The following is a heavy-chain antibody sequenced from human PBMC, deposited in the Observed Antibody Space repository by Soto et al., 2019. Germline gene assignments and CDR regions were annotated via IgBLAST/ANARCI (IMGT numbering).Heavy chain of an antibody. V-gene: IGHV4-39*01. CDR2: IYYSGST. D-gene: IGHD3-10*01. J-gene: IGHJ5*02. CDR3: ATLWFGELLPYHWFDP. Sequence: PSETLSLTCTVSGGSISSSSYYWGWSRQPPGEGLEWIGSIYYSGSTYYNPSLKSRVTISVDTSKNQFSLKLSSVTAADTAVYYCATLWFGELLPYHWFDPWGQGTLVTVSS. CDR1: GGSISSSSYY.